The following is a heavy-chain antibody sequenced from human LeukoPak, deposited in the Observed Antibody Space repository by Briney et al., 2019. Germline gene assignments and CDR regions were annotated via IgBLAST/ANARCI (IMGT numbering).Heavy chain of an antibody. CDR1: GFTFSSYS. Sequence: GGSLRLSCAASGFTFSSYSMNWVRQAPGKGLEWVSSISSSSSYIYYADSVKGRFTISRDNAKNSLYLQMNSLRAEDTAVYYCASAYSSSSYYFDYWGQETLVTVSS. J-gene: IGHJ4*02. D-gene: IGHD6-6*01. V-gene: IGHV3-21*01. CDR2: ISSSSSYI. CDR3: ASAYSSSSYYFDY.